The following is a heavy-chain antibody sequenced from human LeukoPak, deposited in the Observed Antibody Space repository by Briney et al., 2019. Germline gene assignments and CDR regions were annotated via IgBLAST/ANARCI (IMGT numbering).Heavy chain of an antibody. CDR1: GYTFTSYA. CDR2: INTNTGNP. V-gene: IGHV7-4-1*02. J-gene: IGHJ4*02. CDR3: ARVFYGSSWYADDY. Sequence: GASVKVSCKASGYTFTSYAMNWVRQAPGQGLEWMGWINTNTGNPAYAQGFTGRFVFSLDTSVSTAYLQISSLKAEDTAVYYCARVFYGSSWYADDYWGQGTLVTVSS. D-gene: IGHD6-13*01.